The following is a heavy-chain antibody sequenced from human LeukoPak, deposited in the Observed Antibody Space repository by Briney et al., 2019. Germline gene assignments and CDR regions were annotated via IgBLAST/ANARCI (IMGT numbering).Heavy chain of an antibody. J-gene: IGHJ4*02. Sequence: GGSLRLSCAASGVTLSSFAMSWVRQAPGKGLEWVSGFSETNSGIYYADSVKGRFTVSRDNSKNTLFLQMNSLRPEDSAMYFCARSLGGYTYDFDYWGQGTLVTVSS. CDR1: GVTLSSFA. V-gene: IGHV3-23*01. D-gene: IGHD5-18*01. CDR2: FSETNSGI. CDR3: ARSLGGYTYDFDY.